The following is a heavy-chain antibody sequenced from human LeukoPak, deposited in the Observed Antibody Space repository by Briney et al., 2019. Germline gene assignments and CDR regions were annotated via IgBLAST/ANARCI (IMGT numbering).Heavy chain of an antibody. D-gene: IGHD3-10*01. V-gene: IGHV4-31*02. J-gene: IGHJ4*02. CDR3: ATDYGSGSYYGY. CDR2: IYYSGST. Sequence: GGYYWSWVRQHXGKGLEWIGYIYYSGSTYYNPSLKSRVTISVDTSKNQFSLKLSSVTAADTAVYYCATDYGSGSYYGYWGQGTLVTVSS. CDR1: GGYY.